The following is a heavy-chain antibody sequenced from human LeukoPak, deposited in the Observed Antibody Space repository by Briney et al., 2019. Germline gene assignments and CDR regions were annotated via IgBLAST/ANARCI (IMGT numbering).Heavy chain of an antibody. J-gene: IGHJ5*02. V-gene: IGHV4-31*03. D-gene: IGHD4-17*01. Sequence: SQTLSLTCTVSGGSISSGGYYWSWIRQHPGKGLEWVGYIYYSGSTYYNLSLKSRVTISVDTSKNQFSLKLSSVTAADKAVYYCARYGDYVANSFDLWGQGTLVTVSS. CDR1: GGSISSGGYY. CDR2: IYYSGST. CDR3: ARYGDYVANSFDL.